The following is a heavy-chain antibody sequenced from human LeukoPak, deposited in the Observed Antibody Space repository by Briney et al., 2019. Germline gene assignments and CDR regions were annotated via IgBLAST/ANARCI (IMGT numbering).Heavy chain of an antibody. D-gene: IGHD3-9*01. Sequence: PSETLSLTCTVSGGSISSYYWSWIRQPPGKELEWIGYIYYSGSTNYNPSLKSRVTISVDTSKNQFSLKLSSVTAADTAVYYCARSLTGYTNFDYWGQGTLVTVSS. CDR1: GGSISSYY. V-gene: IGHV4-59*08. CDR3: ARSLTGYTNFDY. CDR2: IYYSGST. J-gene: IGHJ4*02.